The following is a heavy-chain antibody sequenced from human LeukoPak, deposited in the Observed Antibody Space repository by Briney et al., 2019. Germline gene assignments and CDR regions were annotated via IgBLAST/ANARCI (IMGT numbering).Heavy chain of an antibody. CDR3: ARARRTGSYPIDF. J-gene: IGHJ4*02. D-gene: IGHD1-26*01. CDR2: IYYSGST. V-gene: IGHV4-59*01. CDR1: GGSISSYY. Sequence: SETLSLTCTVSGGSISSYYWSWIRQPPGKGLEWIGYIYYSGSTNYNPSLKSRVTISVDTSKNQFSLKPSSVTAADTAVYFCARARRTGSYPIDFWGQGILVTVSS.